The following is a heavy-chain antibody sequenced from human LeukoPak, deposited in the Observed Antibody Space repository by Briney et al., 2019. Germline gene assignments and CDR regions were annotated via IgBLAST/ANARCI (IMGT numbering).Heavy chain of an antibody. D-gene: IGHD2-2*01. Sequence: SVKVSCKASGGTFSSHAISWVRQAPGQGLEWMGGIIPIFGTANYAQKFQGRVTITTDESTSTAYMELSSLRSEDTAVYYCARGSKEVNEYFQHWGQGTLVTVSS. CDR2: IIPIFGTA. CDR3: ARGSKEVNEYFQH. V-gene: IGHV1-69*05. CDR1: GGTFSSHA. J-gene: IGHJ1*01.